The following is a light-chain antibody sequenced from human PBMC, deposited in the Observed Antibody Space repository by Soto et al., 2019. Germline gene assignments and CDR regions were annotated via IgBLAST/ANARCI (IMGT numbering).Light chain of an antibody. Sequence: QSALTQPASVSGSPGQSITISCAGTSSDIGAYNYVSWYQHLPGKAPKLIIYDVVTRPSGISTRFSASKSGNTASLTISGLQAEDEAEYYCSSYTTSSTYVFGTGIKVTVL. CDR3: SSYTTSSTYV. CDR1: SSDIGAYNY. V-gene: IGLV2-14*03. J-gene: IGLJ1*01. CDR2: DVV.